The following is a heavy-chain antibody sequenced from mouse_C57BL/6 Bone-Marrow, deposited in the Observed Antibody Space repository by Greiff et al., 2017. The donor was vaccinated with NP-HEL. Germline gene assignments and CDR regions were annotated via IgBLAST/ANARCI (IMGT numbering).Heavy chain of an antibody. Sequence: VKLMESGPGLVAPSQSLSITCTVSGFSLTSYAISWVRQPPGKGLEWLGVIWTGGGTNYNSALKSRLSISKDNSKSQVFLKMNSLQTDDTARYYCARNLLYYGSSYWWYFDVWGTGTTVTVSS. CDR2: IWTGGGT. D-gene: IGHD1-1*01. V-gene: IGHV2-9-1*01. CDR3: ARNLLYYGSSYWWYFDV. J-gene: IGHJ1*03. CDR1: GFSLTSYA.